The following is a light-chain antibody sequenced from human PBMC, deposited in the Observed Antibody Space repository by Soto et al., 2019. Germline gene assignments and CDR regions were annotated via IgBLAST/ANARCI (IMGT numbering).Light chain of an antibody. CDR3: LLSFSGPRV. Sequence: QAVVTQEPSLSVSPGGTVTLTCASSTGAVTSGNFPYWFQQKPCQAPRTLIYETSNKHSWTPARFSGSLLGGKAALTLSGAQPEDEAEYYCLLSFSGPRVFGGGTKLTVL. J-gene: IGLJ3*02. CDR2: ETS. CDR1: TGAVTSGNF. V-gene: IGLV7-46*01.